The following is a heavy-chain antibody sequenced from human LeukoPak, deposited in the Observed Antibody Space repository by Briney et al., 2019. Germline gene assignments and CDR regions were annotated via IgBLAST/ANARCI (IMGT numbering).Heavy chain of an antibody. V-gene: IGHV4-38-2*02. J-gene: IGHJ5*02. CDR1: GYSISSGYY. D-gene: IGHD3-10*01. Sequence: SETLSLTCTVSGYSISSGYYWGWIRQPPGKGLEWIGSIYHSGSTNYNPSLKSRVTISVDTSKNQFSLKLSSVTAADTAVYYCAREWMVRGVPNWFDPWGQGTLVTVSS. CDR2: IYHSGST. CDR3: AREWMVRGVPNWFDP.